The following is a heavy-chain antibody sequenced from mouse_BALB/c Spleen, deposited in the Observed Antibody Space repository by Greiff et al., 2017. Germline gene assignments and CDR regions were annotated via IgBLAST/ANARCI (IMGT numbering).Heavy chain of an antibody. V-gene: IGHV2-9*02. CDR2: IWAGGST. CDR3: AREEITTATGAMDY. J-gene: IGHJ4*01. Sequence: VQVVESGPGLVAPSQSLSITCTVSGFSLTSYGVHWVRQPPGKGLEWLGVIWAGGSTNYNSALMSRLSISKDNSKSQVFLKMNSLQTDDTAMYYCAREEITTATGAMDYWGQGTSVTVSS. CDR1: GFSLTSYG. D-gene: IGHD1-2*01.